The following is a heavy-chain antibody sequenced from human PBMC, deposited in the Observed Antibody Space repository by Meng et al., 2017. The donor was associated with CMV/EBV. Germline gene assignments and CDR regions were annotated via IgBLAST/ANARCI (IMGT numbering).Heavy chain of an antibody. D-gene: IGHD6-13*01. J-gene: IGHJ4*02. V-gene: IGHV3-23*01. CDR2: ISGSGGST. Sequence: ETLSLTCAASGFTFSSYAMSWVRQAPGKGLEWVSAISGSGGSTYYADSVKGRFTISRDNSKNTLYLQMNSLRAEDTAVYYCAKGFRAYSSSWYDVSDYWGQGTLVTVSS. CDR3: AKGFRAYSSSWYDVSDY. CDR1: GFTFSSYA.